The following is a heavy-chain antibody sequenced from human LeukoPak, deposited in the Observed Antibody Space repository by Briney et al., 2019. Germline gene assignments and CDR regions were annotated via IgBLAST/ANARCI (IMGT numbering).Heavy chain of an antibody. D-gene: IGHD3-10*01. CDR2: FDPEDGET. CDR3: ATDRYGSGFPPDY. V-gene: IGHV1-24*01. J-gene: IGHJ4*02. CDR1: GYTLTELS. Sequence: ATVKLSCKVSGYTLTELSMHWVPQAPGKGREWMGGFDPEDGETIYAQKLQGRVTMTEDTSTDTAYMELSSLISEDTAVYYCATDRYGSGFPPDYWGQGTLVTVSS.